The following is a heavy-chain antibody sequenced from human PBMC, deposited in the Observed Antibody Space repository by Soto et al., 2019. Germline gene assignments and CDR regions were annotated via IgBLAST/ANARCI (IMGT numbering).Heavy chain of an antibody. CDR1: GGSINSGGYY. J-gene: IGHJ4*02. CDR3: ARGYRQSGYSSSWVFDY. Sequence: QVQLRESGPGLVKPSQTLSLTCTVSGGSINSGGYYWNWIRQHPGKGLEWIGYMYYSGSTYYNPFLRSRVIISAGTSENHFFLKLCSVNAADTAVYFCARGYRQSGYSSSWVFDYWGQGTLVNVSS. D-gene: IGHD6-13*01. V-gene: IGHV4-31*03. CDR2: MYYSGST.